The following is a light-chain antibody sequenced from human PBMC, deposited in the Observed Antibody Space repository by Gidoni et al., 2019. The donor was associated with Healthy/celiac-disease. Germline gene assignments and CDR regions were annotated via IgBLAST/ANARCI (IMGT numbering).Light chain of an antibody. CDR3: KQYYSYPRLT. J-gene: IGKJ4*01. Sequence: AIRMTQSPSSFSASTGDRVTITCRASQGISSYLAWYQQKPGKAPKLLIHAASTLQSGVPARFSGSGSGTDVTLTISCLQAEDFATYYCKQYYSYPRLTFGGGTKVEIK. V-gene: IGKV1-8*01. CDR1: QGISSY. CDR2: AAS.